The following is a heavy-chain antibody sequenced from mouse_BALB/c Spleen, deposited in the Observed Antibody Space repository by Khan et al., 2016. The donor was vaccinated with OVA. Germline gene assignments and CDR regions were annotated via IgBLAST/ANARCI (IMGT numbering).Heavy chain of an antibody. CDR1: GYSFTNYY. J-gene: IGHJ3*01. CDR2: IYPGNVNT. V-gene: IGHV1S56*01. D-gene: IGHD2-1*01. Sequence: VQLQQSGPEVVKPGASVRISCKASGYSFTNYYINWVKQRPGQGLEWIGWIYPGNVNTKYNENFKGKATLTADKSSSTTYMHLSRLPSEDSAVYFCARESYYGNYRAWFAYWGQGTLVTVSA. CDR3: ARESYYGNYRAWFAY.